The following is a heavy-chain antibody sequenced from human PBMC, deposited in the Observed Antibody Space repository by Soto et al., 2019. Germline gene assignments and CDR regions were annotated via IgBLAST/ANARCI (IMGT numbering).Heavy chain of an antibody. V-gene: IGHV4-4*02. J-gene: IGHJ4*02. CDR1: GGFTSTNNW. D-gene: IGHD3-10*01. CDR2: AYHSGST. Sequence: SETLSLTCAVSGGFTSTNNWWSWVRQPPGKGLEWIGDAYHSGSTEYNPSLRSRVSISVDKSKNQISLKLTSATAADTAVYYCARSPPSSYYGGSGTFDYWGQGTLVTVSS. CDR3: ARSPPSSYYGGSGTFDY.